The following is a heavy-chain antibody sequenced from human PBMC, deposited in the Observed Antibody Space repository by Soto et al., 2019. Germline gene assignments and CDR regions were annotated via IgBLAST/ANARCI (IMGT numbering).Heavy chain of an antibody. CDR1: GYTFTGYY. J-gene: IGHJ5*02. CDR2: INPNSGDT. V-gene: IGHV1-2*02. Sequence: ASVKVSCKASGYTFTGYYIHWVRQAPGQGLEWMGWINPNSGDTNLAQKFQGRVTMTRDTSISTTYMELSRLASDDTAAYFCARGIVVRGQGWFDPWGQGTLVTVSS. D-gene: IGHD2-15*01. CDR3: ARGIVVRGQGWFDP.